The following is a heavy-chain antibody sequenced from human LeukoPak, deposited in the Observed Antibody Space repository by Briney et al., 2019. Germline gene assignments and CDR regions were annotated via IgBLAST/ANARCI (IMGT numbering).Heavy chain of an antibody. CDR3: ARETSNSWYLAY. Sequence: SETLSLTCTVSGGSISTYYWTWIRQPPGKGLEWIGYIYNSGSTNYNPSLKSRVTISVDTSKNQFSLKLSSVTAADTAVYYCARETSNSWYLAYSGQGTLVTVSS. D-gene: IGHD6-13*01. J-gene: IGHJ4*02. V-gene: IGHV4-59*01. CDR2: IYNSGST. CDR1: GGSISTYY.